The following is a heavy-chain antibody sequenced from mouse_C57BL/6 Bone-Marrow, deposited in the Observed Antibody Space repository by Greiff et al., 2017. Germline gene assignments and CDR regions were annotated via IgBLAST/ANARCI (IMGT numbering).Heavy chain of an antibody. D-gene: IGHD2-3*01. Sequence: QVQLQQPGAELVKLSCKASGYTFTSYWMHWVKQRPGRGLEWIGRIDPNSGSTNYNEKFKSKATLTVDTSSSTAYMQLSSLTSEDSAVYYCARVDGYEENFAYWGQGTLVTVSA. V-gene: IGHV1-62-3*01. CDR1: GYTFTSYW. CDR3: ARVDGYEENFAY. CDR2: IDPNSGST. J-gene: IGHJ3*01.